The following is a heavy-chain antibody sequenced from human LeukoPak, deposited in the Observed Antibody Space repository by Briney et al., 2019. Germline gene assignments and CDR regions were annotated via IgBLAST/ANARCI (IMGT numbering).Heavy chain of an antibody. J-gene: IGHJ4*02. V-gene: IGHV4-34*12. CDR1: GESLNYYY. CDR3: ASGAWAARLNS. Sequence: PSDTLSLTCAVYGESLNYYYWSWIPQSPGKGLEWIGDIFDGKTINYNPSLKSRVTISAATSSQQFSLYLKSVTAADTAVYFCASGAWAARLNSWAQGALVIVSS. CDR2: IFDGKTI. D-gene: IGHD4-23*01.